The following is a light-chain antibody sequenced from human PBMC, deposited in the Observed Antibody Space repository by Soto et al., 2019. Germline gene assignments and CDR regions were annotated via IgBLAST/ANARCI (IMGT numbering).Light chain of an antibody. Sequence: EIVLTQSPGTLSLSPGERATLSCRASQNLSSGYLAWYRQRPGQAPRILIYAASSRATCIPDRFIGSGSGTDFPLTISRLEPEDFAVYYCQQYDTSPRTFGRGTQVE. CDR3: QQYDTSPRT. V-gene: IGKV3-20*01. CDR2: AAS. CDR1: QNLSSGY. J-gene: IGKJ1*01.